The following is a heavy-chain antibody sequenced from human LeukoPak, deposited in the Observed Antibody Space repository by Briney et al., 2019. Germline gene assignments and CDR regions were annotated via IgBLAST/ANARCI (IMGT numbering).Heavy chain of an antibody. J-gene: IGHJ4*02. CDR1: GFTFSSYG. D-gene: IGHD1-26*01. CDR3: ATELILGAY. Sequence: GGSLRLSCAASGFTFSSYGMHWVRQAPGKGLEWVAVISYDGSNKYYADSVKGRFTISRDNSKNTLYLQMNSLGAEDTAVYYCATELILGAYWGQGTLVTVSS. CDR2: ISYDGSNK. V-gene: IGHV3-30*03.